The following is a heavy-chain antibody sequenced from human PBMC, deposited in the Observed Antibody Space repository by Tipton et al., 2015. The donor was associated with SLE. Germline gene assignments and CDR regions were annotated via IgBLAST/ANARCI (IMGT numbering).Heavy chain of an antibody. CDR3: ARRRVSKGFDL. Sequence: SLRLSCAASGFTFNSNIYWMHWVRQAPGKGLAWVSRINNDGSSTTYADFVKDRFTVSRDNAKNTLYLQMNSLRGEDTAVYYCARRRVSKGFDLWGQGTMVTVS. V-gene: IGHV3-74*01. CDR2: INNDGSST. J-gene: IGHJ3*01. CDR1: GFTFNSNIYW.